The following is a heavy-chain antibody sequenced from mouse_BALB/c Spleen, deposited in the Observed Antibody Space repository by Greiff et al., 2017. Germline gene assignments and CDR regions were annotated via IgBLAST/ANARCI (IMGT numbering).Heavy chain of an antibody. Sequence: EVQLVESGGGLVQPGGSRKLSCAASGFTFSSFGMHWVRQAPEKGLEWVAYISSGSSTIYYADTVKGRFTISRDNPKNTLFLQMTSLRSEDTAMYYCARSYRYDDASWFAYWGQGTLVTVSA. CDR1: GFTFSSFG. CDR2: ISSGSSTI. CDR3: ARSYRYDDASWFAY. V-gene: IGHV5-17*02. J-gene: IGHJ3*01. D-gene: IGHD2-14*01.